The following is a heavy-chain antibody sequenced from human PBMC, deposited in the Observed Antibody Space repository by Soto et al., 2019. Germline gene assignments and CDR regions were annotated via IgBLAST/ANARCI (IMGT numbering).Heavy chain of an antibody. Sequence: EVQLVESGGGLVQPGGSLRLSCAASGFTFSSCTMYWVRQAPGKGLVWVSRIKSDGSFTSYADSVKGRFTISRDNAKNTLYLQMNSLSAEDTAVYYCGRGGGGNSGDYWGQGTLVTVSS. CDR2: IKSDGSFT. D-gene: IGHD2-21*02. CDR3: GRGGGGNSGDY. J-gene: IGHJ4*02. CDR1: GFTFSSCT. V-gene: IGHV3-74*01.